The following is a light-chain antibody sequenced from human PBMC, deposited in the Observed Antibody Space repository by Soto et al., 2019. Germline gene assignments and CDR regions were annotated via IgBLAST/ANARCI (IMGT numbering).Light chain of an antibody. CDR1: SGGIASNY. CDR2: EDK. V-gene: IGLV6-57*04. J-gene: IGLJ2*01. Sequence: NFMLTQPHSVSESPGKTVIISCTRSSGGIASNYVQWYQQRPGSAPSTVIYEDKQRPSGVPDRFSGSIDISSNSASLTISGLKTEDEADYYCQSYDDSSLVFGGGTKLTVL. CDR3: QSYDDSSLV.